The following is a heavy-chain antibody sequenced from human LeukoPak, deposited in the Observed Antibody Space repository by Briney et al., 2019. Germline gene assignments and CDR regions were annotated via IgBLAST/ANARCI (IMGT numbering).Heavy chain of an antibody. D-gene: IGHD2-15*01. V-gene: IGHV5-51*01. CDR1: GYSINNYW. CDR2: IYPADSNI. Sequence: GESLKISCKGSGYSINNYWIGWVRQMPGKGLEWMGIIYPADSNIRYSPSFQGQVTISADKSISTAYLQWSSLKASDTAMYYCARQEYCSGGSCYTWFDPWGQGTLVTVSS. J-gene: IGHJ5*02. CDR3: ARQEYCSGGSCYTWFDP.